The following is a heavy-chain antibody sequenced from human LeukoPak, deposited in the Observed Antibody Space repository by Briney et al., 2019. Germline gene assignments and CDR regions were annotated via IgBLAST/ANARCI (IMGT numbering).Heavy chain of an antibody. J-gene: IGHJ2*01. Sequence: ASVKVSCKASGYTFTSYYMHWVRQAPGQGLEWMGIINPSGGSTSYAQKFQGRVTMTRDTSTSTVYMELSSLRSEDTAVYYCVSGLRGHWYFDLWGRGTLVTVSS. CDR1: GYTFTSYY. V-gene: IGHV1-46*01. CDR2: INPSGGST. D-gene: IGHD3-10*01. CDR3: VSGLRGHWYFDL.